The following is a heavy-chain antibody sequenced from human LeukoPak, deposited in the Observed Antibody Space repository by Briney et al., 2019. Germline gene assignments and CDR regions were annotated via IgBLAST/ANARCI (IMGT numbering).Heavy chain of an antibody. D-gene: IGHD5-18*01. CDR3: ARARRGYSYGYSAY. CDR1: GYTFTGYY. J-gene: IGHJ4*02. V-gene: IGHV1-2*02. Sequence: ASVKVSCKASGYTFTGYYMHWVRQAPGQGLEWMGWINPNSGGTNYAQKFQGRVTMTRDTSISTAYMELSRLRPDDTAVYYCARARRGYSYGYSAYWGQGTLVTVSS. CDR2: INPNSGGT.